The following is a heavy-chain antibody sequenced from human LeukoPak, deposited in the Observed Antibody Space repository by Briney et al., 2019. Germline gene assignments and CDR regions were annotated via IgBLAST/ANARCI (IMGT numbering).Heavy chain of an antibody. V-gene: IGHV3-53*01. CDR3: ERVSMSQY. CDR1: GFSVSSNY. Sequence: GGSLRLSCAASGFSVSSNYMSWVRQAPGKGLEWVSGMYSGDRTYYADAVKGRFTISRDSSKNTLYLQMNNLRVEDTAVYYCERVSMSQYWGQGTLVTVSS. D-gene: IGHD5/OR15-5a*01. CDR2: MYSGDRT. J-gene: IGHJ4*02.